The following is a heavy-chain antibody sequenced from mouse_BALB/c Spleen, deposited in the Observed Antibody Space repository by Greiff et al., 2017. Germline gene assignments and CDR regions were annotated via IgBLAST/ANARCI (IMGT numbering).Heavy chain of an antibody. CDR2: ISYSGST. J-gene: IGHJ1*01. CDR1: GYSITSDYA. CDR3: AKNLRYFDV. Sequence: EVKLMESGPGLVKPSQSLSLTCTVTGYSITSDYAWNWIRQFPGNKLEWMGYISYSGSTSYNPSLKSRISITRDTSKNQFFLQLNSVTTEDTATYYCAKNLRYFDVWGAGTTVTVSS. V-gene: IGHV3-2*02.